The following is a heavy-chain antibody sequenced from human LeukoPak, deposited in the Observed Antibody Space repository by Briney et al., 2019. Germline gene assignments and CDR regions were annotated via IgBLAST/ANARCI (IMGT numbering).Heavy chain of an antibody. J-gene: IGHJ4*02. CDR3: ARVGPAQWRHPGTPRFDY. CDR1: GFTFSDYY. Sequence: GSLRLSCAASGFTFSDYYMSWIRQPPGKGLEWIGEINHSGSTNYNPSLKSRVTISVDTSKNQFSLKLSSVTAADTAVYYCARVGPAQWRHPGTPRFDYWGQGTLVTVSS. D-gene: IGHD6-19*01. V-gene: IGHV4-34*01. CDR2: INHSGST.